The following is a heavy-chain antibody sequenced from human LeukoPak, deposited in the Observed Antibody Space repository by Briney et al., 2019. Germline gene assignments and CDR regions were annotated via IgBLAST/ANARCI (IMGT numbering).Heavy chain of an antibody. V-gene: IGHV3-21*04. CDR1: GFTFSAYS. CDR2: ISSGNTYT. Sequence: GSLRLSCAASGFTFSAYSMNWVRQAPGKGLEWVSSISSGNTYTYYGASVKGRFTISRDNAKNSLYLQMNSLRAEDTAVYYCAKDGYIVVVVAATIWGQGTLVTVSS. CDR3: AKDGYIVVVVAATI. D-gene: IGHD2-15*01. J-gene: IGHJ4*02.